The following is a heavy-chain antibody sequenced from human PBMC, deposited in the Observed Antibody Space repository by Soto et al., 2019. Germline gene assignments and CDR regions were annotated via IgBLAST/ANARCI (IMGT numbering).Heavy chain of an antibody. CDR2: IIPISGTP. V-gene: IGHV1-69*01. CDR3: ARSAYTSMATQWFDP. J-gene: IGHJ5*02. CDR1: GGTFSMYG. Sequence: QVQLVQSGAEVKKPGSSVKVSCKASGGTFSMYGISWVRQAPGQGLEWMGGIIPISGTPNYAQKFQGRVTITADESTSTGYMELSSLRSEDTAVYYCARSAYTSMATQWFDPWGQGTLFTVSS. D-gene: IGHD3-16*01.